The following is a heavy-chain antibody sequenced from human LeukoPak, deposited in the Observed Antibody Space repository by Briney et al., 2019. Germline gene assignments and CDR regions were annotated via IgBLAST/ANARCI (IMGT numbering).Heavy chain of an antibody. CDR3: ARAPYGSATNNYYMDV. CDR2: IYHIGST. D-gene: IGHD3-10*01. Sequence: SETLSLTCAVSGGSISSGNWWSWVRQPPGKGLEWIGEIYHIGSTNYNPSLKSRVTISVDTSKNQFSLKLSSVTAADTAVYYCARAPYGSATNNYYMDVWGKGTTVTVSS. J-gene: IGHJ6*03. CDR1: GGSISSGNW. V-gene: IGHV4-4*02.